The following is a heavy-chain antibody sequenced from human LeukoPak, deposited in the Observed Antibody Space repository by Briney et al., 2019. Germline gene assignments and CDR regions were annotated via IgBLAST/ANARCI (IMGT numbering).Heavy chain of an antibody. V-gene: IGHV1-2*02. D-gene: IGHD3-22*01. Sequence: ASVKVSCKASGYTFTSYYMHWVRQAPGQGLEWMGWINPNSGVTNYAQKFQDRVTMSRDTSISTAYMELYRLRSDDTAVYYCARVQASSYYYDSSGFWGQGTMVTVSS. J-gene: IGHJ3*01. CDR2: INPNSGVT. CDR3: ARVQASSYYYDSSGF. CDR1: GYTFTSYY.